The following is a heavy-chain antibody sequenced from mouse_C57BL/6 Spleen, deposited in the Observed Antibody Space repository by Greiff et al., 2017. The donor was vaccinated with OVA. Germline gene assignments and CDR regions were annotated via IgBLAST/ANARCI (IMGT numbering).Heavy chain of an antibody. J-gene: IGHJ2*01. V-gene: IGHV1-50*01. CDR2: IDPSDSYT. D-gene: IGHD1-1*01. Sequence: QVQLQQPGAELVKPGASVKLSCKASGYTFTSYWMQWVKQRPGQGLEWIGEIDPSDSYTNYNQKFKGKATLTVDPSSSTAYMQLSSLTSEDSAVYYCARRELLDYWGQGTTLTVSS. CDR3: ARRELLDY. CDR1: GYTFTSYW.